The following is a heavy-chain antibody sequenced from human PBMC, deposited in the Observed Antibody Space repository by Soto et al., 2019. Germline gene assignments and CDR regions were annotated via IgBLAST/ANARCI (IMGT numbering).Heavy chain of an antibody. V-gene: IGHV2-5*02. CDR3: AHTIVVVPTAHDAFDV. Sequence: QITLKESGPTLVKPTQTLTLTCTFSGFSLSSIGVGVGWIRQPPGKALEWLGILYWDDDKPYSPSLKSRISIAKDTSKDQVVLTLTNMDPVDTATYYCAHTIVVVPTAHDAFDVWGQGTMVTVSS. J-gene: IGHJ3*01. CDR1: GFSLSSIGVG. CDR2: LYWDDDK. D-gene: IGHD2-2*01.